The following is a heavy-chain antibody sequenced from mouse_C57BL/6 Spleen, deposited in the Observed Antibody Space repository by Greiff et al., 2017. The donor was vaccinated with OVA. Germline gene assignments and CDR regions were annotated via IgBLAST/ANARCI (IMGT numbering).Heavy chain of an antibody. J-gene: IGHJ3*01. D-gene: IGHD4-1*01. V-gene: IGHV5-17*01. CDR2: ISSGSSTI. CDR1: GFTFSDYG. Sequence: VMLVASGGGLVKPGGSLKLSCAASGFTFSDYGMHWVRQAPEKGLEWVAYISSGSSTIYYADTVKGRFTISRDNAKNTLFLQMTSLRSEDTAMCYCARLTGAYWGQGTLVTVSA. CDR3: ARLTGAY.